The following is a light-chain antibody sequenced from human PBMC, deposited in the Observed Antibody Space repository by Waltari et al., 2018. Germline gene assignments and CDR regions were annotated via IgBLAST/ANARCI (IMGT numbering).Light chain of an antibody. CDR2: AVS. Sequence: EIVLTQSPGTLSLSPGETATLSCRASPSVGSSYLAWYRHKPGQPLRLLIYAVSGRATGIPDRFSGSGSGTDLTLTIDRLEPEDFAVDDCQQYGSPPYTFGQGTKL. CDR3: QQYGSPPYT. V-gene: IGKV3-20*01. J-gene: IGKJ2*01. CDR1: PSVGSSY.